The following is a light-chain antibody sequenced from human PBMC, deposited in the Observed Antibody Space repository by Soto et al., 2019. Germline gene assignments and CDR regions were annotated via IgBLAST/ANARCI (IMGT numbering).Light chain of an antibody. V-gene: IGLV2-14*01. CDR1: SSDVGGYNY. CDR2: EVT. J-gene: IGLJ1*01. CDR3: SSYTSTTPYV. Sequence: QPASVSGSPGQSITISCTGTSSDVGGYNYVSWYQQHPGKAPKLLIYEVTNRPSGVSNRFSGSKSGNTASLTISGLQAEDEADYYCSSYTSTTPYVFGTGTKLTVL.